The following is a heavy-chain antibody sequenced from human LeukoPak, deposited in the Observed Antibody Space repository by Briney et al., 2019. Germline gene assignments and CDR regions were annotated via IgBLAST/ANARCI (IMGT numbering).Heavy chain of an antibody. CDR2: IYYSGST. V-gene: IGHV4-39*07. J-gene: IGHJ6*03. D-gene: IGHD3-9*01. Sequence: SGTPSHTCTDSGGSISSTSYYWGWIRQPPGKGLEWIGSIYYSGSTYYNPSLKSRVTISGDKSKNQCSRKLSALNAADRAVYLCSRRLAGAPRSYYYFYMDVWGKGTTVTVSS. CDR3: SRRLAGAPRSYYYFYMDV. CDR1: GGSISSTSYY.